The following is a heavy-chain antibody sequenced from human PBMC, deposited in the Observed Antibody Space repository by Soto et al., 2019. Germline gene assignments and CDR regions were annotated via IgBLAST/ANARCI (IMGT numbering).Heavy chain of an antibody. CDR1: GFTFNIYW. CDR3: ARGVRSGSYPYYYCDMDV. D-gene: IGHD1-26*01. J-gene: IGHJ6*02. CDR2: INSDASST. V-gene: IGHV3-74*01. Sequence: EVQLVESGGGLVQPGGSLRLSCAASGFTFNIYWMHWVRQAPGKGLVWVSRINSDASSTNYADSVKGRFTISRDNAKNTGYMQMNSLRVEDTAVYDCARGVRSGSYPYYYCDMDVWGHVTTVTVSS.